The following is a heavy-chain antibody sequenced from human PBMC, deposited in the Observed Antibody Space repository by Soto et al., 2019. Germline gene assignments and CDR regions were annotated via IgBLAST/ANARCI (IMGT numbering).Heavy chain of an antibody. J-gene: IGHJ4*02. CDR1: GFTFTSSA. Sequence: SVKVSCKASGFTFTSSAVQWVRQARGQRLEWIGWIVVGSGNTNYAQKFQERVTITRDMSTSTAYMELSSLRSEDTAVYYCAADRSGSYLFGYWGQGTLVTVSS. CDR2: IVVGSGNT. D-gene: IGHD1-26*01. V-gene: IGHV1-58*01. CDR3: AADRSGSYLFGY.